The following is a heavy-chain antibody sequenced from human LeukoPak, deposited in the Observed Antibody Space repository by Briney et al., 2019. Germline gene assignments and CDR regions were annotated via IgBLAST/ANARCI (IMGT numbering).Heavy chain of an antibody. Sequence: SVKVSCKASGGTFSSYAISWVRQAPGQGVEWMGGIIPIFGTANYAQKFQGSVTITADKSTSTAYMELSSLRSEDTAVYYCARAVGALNAFDIWGQGTMVTVSS. CDR2: IIPIFGTA. D-gene: IGHD1-26*01. V-gene: IGHV1-69*06. CDR1: GGTFSSYA. CDR3: ARAVGALNAFDI. J-gene: IGHJ3*02.